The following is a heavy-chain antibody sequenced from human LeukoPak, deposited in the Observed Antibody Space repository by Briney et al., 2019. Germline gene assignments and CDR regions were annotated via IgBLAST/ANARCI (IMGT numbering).Heavy chain of an antibody. CDR1: GFTFSSYA. J-gene: IGHJ5*02. D-gene: IGHD2-2*01. Sequence: GGSLRLSCAASGFTFSSYAMHWVRQAPDKGLEWVAVISYDGSNKYYADSVKGRFTISRDNSKNTLYLQMNSLRAEDTAVYYCAKDRLLRVVPAAMGVLDHWGQGTLVTVSS. CDR3: AKDRLLRVVPAAMGVLDH. V-gene: IGHV3-30-3*01. CDR2: ISYDGSNK.